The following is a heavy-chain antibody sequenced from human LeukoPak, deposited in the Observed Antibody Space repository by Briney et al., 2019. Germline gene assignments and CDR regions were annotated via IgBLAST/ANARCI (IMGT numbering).Heavy chain of an antibody. CDR2: TYYRSKWYN. CDR3: ARDFLRENLRGVIISPFDY. V-gene: IGHV6-1*01. CDR1: GDTVSSNTAG. D-gene: IGHD3-10*01. J-gene: IGHJ4*02. Sequence: SQTLSLTCAISGDTVSSNTAGWSWIRQSPSRGLEWLGRTYYRSKWYNDYAVSVKSRITINPDTSKNQFSLQLNSVTPEDTAVYYCARDFLRENLRGVIISPFDYWGQGTLVTVSS.